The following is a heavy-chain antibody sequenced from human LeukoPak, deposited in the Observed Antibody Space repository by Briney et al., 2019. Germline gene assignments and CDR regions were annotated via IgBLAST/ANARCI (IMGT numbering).Heavy chain of an antibody. CDR2: IYYGGSA. Sequence: SETLSLICTVSGGSVCSYYWSWIRQSPGKGLEWIGYIYYGGSANYNPSLKSRATISIDRSKNQFSLKLSSFPAADIPVYYFERHGSSYSFDYWGQGTLVTVSS. J-gene: IGHJ4*02. D-gene: IGHD6-13*01. V-gene: IGHV4-59*08. CDR3: ERHGSSYSFDY. CDR1: GGSVCSYY.